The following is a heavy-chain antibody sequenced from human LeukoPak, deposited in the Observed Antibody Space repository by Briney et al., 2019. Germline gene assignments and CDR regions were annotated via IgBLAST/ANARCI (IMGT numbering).Heavy chain of an antibody. CDR3: ARDEGSSWYVSGYYYYGMDV. D-gene: IGHD6-13*01. CDR1: GGTFSSYA. V-gene: IGHV1-69*13. Sequence: ASVKVSCKASGGTFSSYAISWVRQAPGQGLEWMGGIIPIFGTANYAQKFQGRVTITADESTSTAYMELSSLRSEDTAVYYCARDEGSSWYVSGYYYYGMDVWGQGTTVTVSS. J-gene: IGHJ6*02. CDR2: IIPIFGTA.